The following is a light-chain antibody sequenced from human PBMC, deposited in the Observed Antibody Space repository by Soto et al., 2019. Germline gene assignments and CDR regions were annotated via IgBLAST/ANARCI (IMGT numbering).Light chain of an antibody. CDR2: GAS. Sequence: EIVMSQSPGTLSLSAGERDTVSCRASHSVSSDLAWYQQKPGQSPRLLIYGASTRATDVPARFSGGGSGTEFTLTISSLQSEDSAIYYCQQYHDWPPITLGPVTKVYIK. CDR1: HSVSSD. CDR3: QQYHDWPPIT. V-gene: IGKV3-15*01. J-gene: IGKJ3*01.